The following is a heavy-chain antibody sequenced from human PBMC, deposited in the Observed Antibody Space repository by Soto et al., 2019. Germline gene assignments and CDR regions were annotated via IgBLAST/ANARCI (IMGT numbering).Heavy chain of an antibody. CDR2: VSYDGSSQ. CDR1: GFTFNKHG. Sequence: GSLRLSCAASGFTFNKHGMHWVRQAPGKGLEWVAVVSYDGSSQYYADSVKGRFTISRDNSKNMVYLQMTTLSREDAAVYYCAKAHGYSSGWRADSWGQGTRVTVSS. D-gene: IGHD6-19*01. J-gene: IGHJ4*02. V-gene: IGHV3-30*18. CDR3: AKAHGYSSGWRADS.